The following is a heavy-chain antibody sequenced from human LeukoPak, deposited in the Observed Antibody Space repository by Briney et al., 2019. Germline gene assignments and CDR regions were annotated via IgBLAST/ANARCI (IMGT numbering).Heavy chain of an antibody. Sequence: GGSLRLSCAASGFTFSSYGMHWVRQAPGKGLEWVAFIRYDGSNKYYADSVKGRFTISRDNSKNTLYLQMNSLRAEDTAVYYCARDLGVIVVVPAAPSRRWFDPWGQGTLVTVSS. D-gene: IGHD2-2*01. CDR1: GFTFSSYG. V-gene: IGHV3-30*02. CDR2: IRYDGSNK. CDR3: ARDLGVIVVVPAAPSRRWFDP. J-gene: IGHJ5*02.